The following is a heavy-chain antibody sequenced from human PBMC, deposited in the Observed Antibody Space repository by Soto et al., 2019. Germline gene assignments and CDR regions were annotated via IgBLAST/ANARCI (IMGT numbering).Heavy chain of an antibody. Sequence: QVQLVQSGAEVKKPGASVKVSCKASGYTFTGYAIHWVRQAPGQRLEWMGWINAGNGNTKYSQKFQGRVTITRDTSASTASMELSSLRSEDTAVYYCARGDYYDIHDYWGQGTLVTVSS. V-gene: IGHV1-3*01. CDR1: GYTFTGYA. J-gene: IGHJ4*02. D-gene: IGHD3-22*01. CDR3: ARGDYYDIHDY. CDR2: INAGNGNT.